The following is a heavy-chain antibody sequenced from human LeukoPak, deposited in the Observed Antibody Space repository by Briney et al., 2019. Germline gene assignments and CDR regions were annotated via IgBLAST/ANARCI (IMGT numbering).Heavy chain of an antibody. V-gene: IGHV3-9*01. CDR1: GFTFDDYA. CDR3: AKDSYYGDYFDY. D-gene: IGHD4-17*01. Sequence: GGSLRLSCAASGFTFDDYAMHWVRQAPGKGLEWVSGISWNSGSIGYADSVKGRFTISRGNAKNSLYLQMNSLRAEDTALYYCAKDSYYGDYFDYWGQGTLVTVSS. CDR2: ISWNSGSI. J-gene: IGHJ4*02.